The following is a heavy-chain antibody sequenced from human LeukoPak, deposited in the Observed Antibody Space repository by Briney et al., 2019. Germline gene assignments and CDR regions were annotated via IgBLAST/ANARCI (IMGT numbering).Heavy chain of an antibody. CDR3: AKDIGAYSSRSFDY. J-gene: IGHJ4*02. V-gene: IGHV3-23*01. D-gene: IGHD6-13*01. CDR2: ISGSGGST. Sequence: QSSETLSLTCTVSGGSINSSSDYWGWIRQPPGKGLEWVSAISGSGGSTYYADSVKGRFTISRDNSKNTLYLQMNSLRAEDTAVYYCAKDIGAYSSRSFDYWGQGTLVTVSS. CDR1: GGSINSSSDY.